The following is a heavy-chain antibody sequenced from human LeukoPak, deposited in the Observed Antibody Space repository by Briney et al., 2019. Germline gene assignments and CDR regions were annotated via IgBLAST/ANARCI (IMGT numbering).Heavy chain of an antibody. CDR1: GDSVSSNSAA. J-gene: IGHJ3*02. CDR3: ARAYCSGGRLSHRCTARAFDI. V-gene: IGHV6-1*01. D-gene: IGHD2-15*01. CDR2: TYYRSKWYN. Sequence: SQTLSLTCAISGDSVSSNSAAWNWIRQSPSRGLEWLGRTYYRSKWYNDYAVSVKSRITINPDTSKNQFSPQLNSVTPEDTAVYYCARAYCSGGRLSHRCTARAFDIWGQGTMVTVSS.